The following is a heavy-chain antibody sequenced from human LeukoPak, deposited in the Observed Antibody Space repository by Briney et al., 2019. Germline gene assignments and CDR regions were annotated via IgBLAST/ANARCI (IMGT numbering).Heavy chain of an antibody. J-gene: IGHJ4*02. CDR3: ARVGDWNDLVY. V-gene: IGHV4-59*01. CDR2: ILYSGTTT. CDR1: GGPISSYY. Sequence: SETLSLTCTVSGGPISSYYWSWIRQTPGKGLEWIGYILYSGTTTNYNPSLKSRVTISVDTSKNQFSLKLSSVTAADTAVYYCARVGDWNDLVYWGQGTLVTASS. D-gene: IGHD1-1*01.